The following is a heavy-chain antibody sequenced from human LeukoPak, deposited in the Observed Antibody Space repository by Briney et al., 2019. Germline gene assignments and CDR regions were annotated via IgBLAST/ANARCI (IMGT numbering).Heavy chain of an antibody. CDR1: GGSISSGGYY. CDR2: IYYSGST. V-gene: IGHV4-31*03. J-gene: IGHJ4*02. Sequence: PSETLSLTCTVSGGSISSGGYYWSWVRQHPGKGLEWIGYIYYSGSTYYNPSLKSRVTISVDTSKNQFSLKLSSVTAADTAVYYCARVALPGREFDYWGQGTLVTVSS. D-gene: IGHD1-26*01. CDR3: ARVALPGREFDY.